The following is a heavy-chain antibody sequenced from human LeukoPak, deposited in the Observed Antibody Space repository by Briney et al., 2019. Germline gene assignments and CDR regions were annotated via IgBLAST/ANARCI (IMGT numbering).Heavy chain of an antibody. J-gene: IGHJ3*02. CDR2: INHSGST. CDR3: AREVVWFGEPDAFDI. V-gene: IGHV4-34*01. Sequence: SETLSLTCAVYGGSFSGYYWSWIRQPPGKGLEWIGEINHSGSTNYNPSLKSRVTISVDTFKNQFSLKLSSVTAADTAVYYCAREVVWFGEPDAFDIWGQGTMVTVSS. CDR1: GGSFSGYY. D-gene: IGHD3-10*01.